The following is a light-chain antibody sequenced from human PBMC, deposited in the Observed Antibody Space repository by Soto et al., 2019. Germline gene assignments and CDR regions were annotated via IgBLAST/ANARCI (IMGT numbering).Light chain of an antibody. J-gene: IGKJ2*01. CDR3: MQALQTPPGNT. V-gene: IGKV2-28*01. CDR2: LGS. CDR1: QSLLLSNGYNY. Sequence: DIVMTQSPLSLPVTPGEPASISCRSSQSLLLSNGYNYLDWYLQKPGQSPQLLIYLGSNRASGVPDRFSGSGSGTDFTLKISRVEAEDVGVYYCMQALQTPPGNTFGQGTKLEIK.